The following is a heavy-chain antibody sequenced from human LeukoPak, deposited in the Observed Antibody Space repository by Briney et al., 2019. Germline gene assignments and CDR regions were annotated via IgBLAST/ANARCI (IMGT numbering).Heavy chain of an antibody. CDR3: ARARRHDSSGYGDAFDI. D-gene: IGHD3-22*01. CDR1: GFTVSSNY. V-gene: IGHV3-53*01. CDR2: IYSGGST. Sequence: GGSLRLSCAASGFTVSSNYMSWVRQAPGKGLEWVSVIYSGGSTYYADSVKGRFTISRDNSKNTLYPQMNSLRAEDTAVYYCARARRHDSSGYGDAFDIWGQGTMVTVSS. J-gene: IGHJ3*02.